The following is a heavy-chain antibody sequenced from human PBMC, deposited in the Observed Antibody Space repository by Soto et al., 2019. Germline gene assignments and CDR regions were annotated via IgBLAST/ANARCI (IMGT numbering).Heavy chain of an antibody. Sequence: GASVKVSCKASGYTFTSYGISWVRQAPGQGLEWMGWISAYNGNTNYAQKLQGRVTMTTDTSTSTAYMELRSLRSDDTAVYYCARDGLSSGWYWGPDYWGQGTLVTVSS. J-gene: IGHJ4*02. D-gene: IGHD6-19*01. V-gene: IGHV1-18*01. CDR2: ISAYNGNT. CDR3: ARDGLSSGWYWGPDY. CDR1: GYTFTSYG.